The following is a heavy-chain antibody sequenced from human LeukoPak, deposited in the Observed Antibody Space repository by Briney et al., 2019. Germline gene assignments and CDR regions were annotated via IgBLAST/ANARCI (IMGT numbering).Heavy chain of an antibody. CDR3: ARREDYYDSSGLY. Sequence: ETLSLTCTVSGGSISSYYWSWIRQPPGKGLEWIGEINHSGGTNYNPSLKSRVTISVDTSKNQFSLKLSSVTAADTAVYYCARREDYYDSSGLYWGQGTLVTVSS. V-gene: IGHV4-34*01. CDR1: GGSISSYY. CDR2: INHSGGT. D-gene: IGHD3-22*01. J-gene: IGHJ4*02.